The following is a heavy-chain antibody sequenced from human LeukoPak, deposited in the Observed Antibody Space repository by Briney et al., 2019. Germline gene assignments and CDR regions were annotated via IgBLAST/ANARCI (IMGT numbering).Heavy chain of an antibody. CDR3: ATTRYDAFDI. J-gene: IGHJ3*02. Sequence: GRSLRLSCAASGFTFSYYAMHWVRQAPGKGLEWVSLIYSGGSTYYADSVRGRFTISRDNSKNTLCLQMNSLRAEDTAVYYCATTRYDAFDIWGQGTMVTVSS. V-gene: IGHV3-53*01. CDR2: IYSGGST. CDR1: GFTFSYYA. D-gene: IGHD4-17*01.